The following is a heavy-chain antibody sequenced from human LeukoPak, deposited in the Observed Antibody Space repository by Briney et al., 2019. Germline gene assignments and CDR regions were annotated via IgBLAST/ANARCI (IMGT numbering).Heavy chain of an antibody. CDR2: ISSSGSII. CDR3: ARESPGATRDY. Sequence: PGGSLRLSCAASGFTFSSYEMNWVRQAPGKGLEWVSYISSSGSIIYYADSVKGRFTITRDNAKNSLYLQMNSLRAEDTAVYYCARESPGATRDYWGQGTLVTVSS. V-gene: IGHV3-48*03. D-gene: IGHD1-26*01. J-gene: IGHJ4*02. CDR1: GFTFSSYE.